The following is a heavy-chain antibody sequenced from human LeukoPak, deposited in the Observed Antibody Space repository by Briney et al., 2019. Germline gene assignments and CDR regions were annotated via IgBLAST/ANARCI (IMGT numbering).Heavy chain of an antibody. Sequence: PGGSLRLSCAASGFTFSSYWMSWVRQAPGKGLEWVANIKQDGSEKYYVDSVKGRFTISRDNAKNSLYLQMNSLRAEDTAVYYCARVYDSSGYYQYYFDYWGQRTLVTVSS. CDR1: GFTFSSYW. V-gene: IGHV3-7*01. D-gene: IGHD3-22*01. CDR2: IKQDGSEK. CDR3: ARVYDSSGYYQYYFDY. J-gene: IGHJ4*02.